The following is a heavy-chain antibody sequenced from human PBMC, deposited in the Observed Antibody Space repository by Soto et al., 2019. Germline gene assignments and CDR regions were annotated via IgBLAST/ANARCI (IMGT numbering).Heavy chain of an antibody. CDR1: GGTFSGYV. Sequence: QLVQSGSEVKKPGSSVKVSCQASGGTFSGYVVTLVRQAPGQGLEWMGEFVPLFGTTNYAQRFSARITITAEESTSTAYMELRTLRSDDTAVYYCATHGLGVSSPPYFDNWGQGTLVTVSS. V-gene: IGHV1-69*01. D-gene: IGHD3-16*01. J-gene: IGHJ4*02. CDR3: ATHGLGVSSPPYFDN. CDR2: FVPLFGTT.